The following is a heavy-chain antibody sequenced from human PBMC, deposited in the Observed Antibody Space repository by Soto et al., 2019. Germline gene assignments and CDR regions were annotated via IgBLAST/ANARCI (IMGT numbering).Heavy chain of an antibody. CDR2: ISPRSGSP. V-gene: IGHV1-69*06. Sequence: QVQLVQSGAEVKTPGSSVKVSCKASGGTFNSYSIDWVRQAPGQGFEWMGGISPRSGSPNYAQRFQGRVTFSEDTSTNTVYMEVTSLTPEDTAVYYCTRRGRQSANWFDPWGQGTLVTVSS. CDR3: TRRGRQSANWFDP. CDR1: GGTFNSYS. J-gene: IGHJ5*02.